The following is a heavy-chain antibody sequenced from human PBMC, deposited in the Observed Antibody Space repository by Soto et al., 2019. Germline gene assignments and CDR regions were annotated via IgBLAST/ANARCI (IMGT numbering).Heavy chain of an antibody. CDR2: IKGDGSAK. D-gene: IGHD3-10*01. V-gene: IGHV3-7*05. CDR3: ARDVSPGSSGWYFDAFEI. J-gene: IGHJ3*02. Sequence: EVQLVESGGGLVQPGGSLRLSCAASGFNFGTSWMTWVRQVPGKGLEWVANIKGDGSAKSYLDSVRGRFTVSRDNAENSLFLQMNILRAEDTALYYCARDVSPGSSGWYFDAFEIWGQGTMVTVS. CDR1: GFNFGTSW.